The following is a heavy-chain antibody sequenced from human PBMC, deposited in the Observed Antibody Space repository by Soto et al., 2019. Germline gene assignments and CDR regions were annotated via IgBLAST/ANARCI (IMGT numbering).Heavy chain of an antibody. J-gene: IGHJ4*02. V-gene: IGHV4-59*01. CDR1: GGSMSSYY. Sequence: SETLSLTCTVSGGSMSSYYWSWIRQPPGKGLEWIGYIYYSASTNYSPSLKSRVTMSIDTSQNQVSLKLPSVTTADTAVYYSAPTPRYRGQGTLVTVSS. CDR3: APTPRY. D-gene: IGHD2-15*01. CDR2: IYYSAST.